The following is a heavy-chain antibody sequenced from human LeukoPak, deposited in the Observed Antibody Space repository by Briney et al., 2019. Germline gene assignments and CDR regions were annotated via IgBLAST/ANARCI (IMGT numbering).Heavy chain of an antibody. V-gene: IGHV4-4*02. D-gene: IGHD2-2*01. CDR1: GGSISSSNW. J-gene: IGHJ4*02. Sequence: SETLSLTCAVSGGSISSSNWWSWVRQPPGKGLEWIGEIYHSGSTYYNPSLKSRLTISVDTSKNQFSLKLSSVTAADTAVYYCAREGHCSSTSCYVLDYWGQGTLVTVSS. CDR2: IYHSGST. CDR3: AREGHCSSTSCYVLDY.